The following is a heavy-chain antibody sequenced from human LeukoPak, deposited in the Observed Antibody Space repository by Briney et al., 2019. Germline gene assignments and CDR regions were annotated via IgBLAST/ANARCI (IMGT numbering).Heavy chain of an antibody. CDR1: GFTFSTYW. V-gene: IGHV3-7*01. J-gene: IGHJ6*02. D-gene: IGHD3-3*02. Sequence: AGGSLRLSCVGYGFTFSTYWMSWVRQAPGKGLEWVANIKQDGGEKYYVDSVKGRFTISRDNAKNSLYLQMNSLRGEGTAVYYCTSTTLAGSRDVWGQGTTVTVSS. CDR3: TSTTLAGSRDV. CDR2: IKQDGGEK.